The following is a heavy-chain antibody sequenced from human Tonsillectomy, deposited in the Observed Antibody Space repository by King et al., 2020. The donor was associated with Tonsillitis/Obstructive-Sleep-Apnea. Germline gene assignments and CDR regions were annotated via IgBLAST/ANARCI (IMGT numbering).Heavy chain of an antibody. Sequence: VQLVESGAEVKKPGASVKVSCKASGYTFTSYGISWVRQAPGQGLEWMGWISAYNGNTNYAQKLQGRVTLTTDTSTSTVYMELRSLRSDDTAVYYCARDSIAARPDTYVFWGQGTLVTVSS. V-gene: IGHV1-18*01. CDR3: ARDSIAARPDTYVF. J-gene: IGHJ4*02. D-gene: IGHD6-6*01. CDR2: ISAYNGNT. CDR1: GYTFTSYG.